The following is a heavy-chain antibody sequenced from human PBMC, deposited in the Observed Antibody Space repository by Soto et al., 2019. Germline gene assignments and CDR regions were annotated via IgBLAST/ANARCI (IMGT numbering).Heavy chain of an antibody. CDR3: ARDFASAQFDL. J-gene: IGHJ4*02. CDR2: IGVYNGAT. Sequence: QAQLVQSGAEVKKPGASVRVSCKASGYTFTSSGVAWVRQAPGQGLEWMGWIGVYNGATSYAPKLQGRVTVTADTSTGTAYMELTSLTFGDTAMYYCARDFASAQFDLWGQGTLVTVSS. V-gene: IGHV1-18*01. CDR1: GYTFTSSG.